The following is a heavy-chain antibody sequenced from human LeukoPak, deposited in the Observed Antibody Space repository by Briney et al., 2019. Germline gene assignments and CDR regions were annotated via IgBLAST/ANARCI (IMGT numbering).Heavy chain of an antibody. J-gene: IGHJ3*02. D-gene: IGHD5-24*01. CDR1: GGTFSSYA. Sequence: GASVKVSCKASGGTFSSYAISWVRQAPGEVIEWMGGIIPIFGTANYAQKFLGRVTITADESTSTAYMELSSLRSEDTAVYYCARAHYGYKDAFDIWAQGTMVTVSS. V-gene: IGHV1-69*13. CDR2: IIPIFGTA. CDR3: ARAHYGYKDAFDI.